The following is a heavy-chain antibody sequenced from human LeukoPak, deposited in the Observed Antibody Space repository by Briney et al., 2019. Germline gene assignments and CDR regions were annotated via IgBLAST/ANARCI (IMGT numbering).Heavy chain of an antibody. CDR1: GGSFSGYY. CDR2: INHSGST. V-gene: IGHV4-34*01. CDR3: ARTSSGSRLKNYYYYMDV. D-gene: IGHD1-26*01. Sequence: PSETLSLTCAVYGGSFSGYYWSWIRQPPGKGLEWIGEINHSGSTNYNPSPKSRVTISVDTSKNQFSLKLSSVTAADTAVYYCARTSSGSRLKNYYYYMDVWGKGTTVTVSS. J-gene: IGHJ6*03.